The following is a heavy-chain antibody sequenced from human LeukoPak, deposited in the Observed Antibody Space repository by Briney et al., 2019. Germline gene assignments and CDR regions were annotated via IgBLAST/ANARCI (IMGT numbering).Heavy chain of an antibody. V-gene: IGHV1-2*02. J-gene: IGHJ5*02. CDR2: INPNSGGT. CDR1: GYSFADYY. D-gene: IGHD6-19*01. Sequence: APVKVSCKASGYSFADYYMHWVRQAPGQRREWMGWINPNSGGTNYAQKLQGRITMTRDTSISPTYMEPSRLISDGTGVDYCARGRQWLVGGDWFDPWGQGTVVTVSS. CDR3: ARGRQWLVGGDWFDP.